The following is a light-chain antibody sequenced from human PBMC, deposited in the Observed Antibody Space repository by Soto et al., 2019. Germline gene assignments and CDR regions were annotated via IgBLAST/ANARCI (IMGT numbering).Light chain of an antibody. Sequence: IVRTQSQDTLSLSPAERATLSFRASQTLDNTLAWYQQNPGLAPRLLIYDASNRATGIPARFSGSGSGTDFTLTISSLEPEDFAVYYCQQRSNWPPLTFGGGTKVDIK. J-gene: IGKJ4*01. CDR3: QQRSNWPPLT. CDR1: QTLDNT. CDR2: DAS. V-gene: IGKV3-11*01.